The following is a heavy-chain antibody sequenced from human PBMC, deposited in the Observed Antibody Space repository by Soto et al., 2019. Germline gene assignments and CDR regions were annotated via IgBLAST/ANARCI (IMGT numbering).Heavy chain of an antibody. CDR1: GSTFGGYA. CDR2: ISWNSGSI. D-gene: IGHD3-10*01. J-gene: IGHJ5*02. V-gene: IGHV3-9*01. CDR3: AKDTLYYGYH. Sequence: HPGGSLRLSCAASGSTFGGYAMNWVRQAPGKGLEWVSGISWNSGSIVYADSVKGRFTISRDNAKNSVYLQMNSLIAEDTALYYCAKDTLYYGYHWGQGTLVTVSS.